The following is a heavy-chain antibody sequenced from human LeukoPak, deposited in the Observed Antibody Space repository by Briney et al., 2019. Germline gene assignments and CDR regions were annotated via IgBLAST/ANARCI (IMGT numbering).Heavy chain of an antibody. CDR2: ISGSGGST. CDR3: AKDTVRYCSGGHDY. Sequence: PGGSLRLSCAASGFTFSSYAMSWVRQAPGKGLEWVSAISGSGGSTYYADSVKGRFTISRDNSKNTLYLQMNSLRAEDTAVYYCAKDTVRYCSGGHDYWGQGTLVTVSS. V-gene: IGHV3-23*01. D-gene: IGHD2-15*01. J-gene: IGHJ4*02. CDR1: GFTFSSYA.